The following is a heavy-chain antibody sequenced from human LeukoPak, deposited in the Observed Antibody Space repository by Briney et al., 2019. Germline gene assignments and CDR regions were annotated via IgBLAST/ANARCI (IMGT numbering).Heavy chain of an antibody. V-gene: IGHV3-30*18. D-gene: IGHD3-9*01. J-gene: IGHJ4*02. Sequence: GRSLRLSCAASGFTFSSYAMHWVRQAPGKGLEWVAVISYDGSNKYYADSVKGRFTISRDNSRNTLHLQMNSLRAEDTAVYSCAKASLRYFDWFSDYWGQGTLVTVSS. CDR2: ISYDGSNK. CDR1: GFTFSSYA. CDR3: AKASLRYFDWFSDY.